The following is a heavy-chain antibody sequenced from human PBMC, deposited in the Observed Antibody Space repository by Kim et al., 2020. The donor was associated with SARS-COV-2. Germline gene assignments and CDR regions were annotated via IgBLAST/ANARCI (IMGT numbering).Heavy chain of an antibody. D-gene: IGHD3-22*01. CDR3: RAIVVVIGPLDY. CDR2: IYYSGST. J-gene: IGHJ4*02. CDR1: GGSISSSSYY. V-gene: IGHV4-39*07. Sequence: SETLSLTCTVSGGSISSSSYYWGWIRQPPGKGLEWIGSIYYSGSTYYNPSLKSRVTISVDTSKNQFSLKLSSVTAADTAVYYCRAIVVVIGPLDYWGQGTLVTVSS.